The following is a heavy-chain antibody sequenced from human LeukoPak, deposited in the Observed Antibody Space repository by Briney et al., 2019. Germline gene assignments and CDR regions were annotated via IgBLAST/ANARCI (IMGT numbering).Heavy chain of an antibody. V-gene: IGHV4-59*08. J-gene: IGHJ5*02. CDR2: IYYSGST. D-gene: IGHD2-21*02. CDR1: GGSISSYY. Sequence: SETLSLTCTVSGGSISSYYWSWIRQPPGKGLEWIGYIYYSGSTNYNPSLKSRVTISVDTSKNQFSLKLSSVTAADTAVYYCARRRLLAYCGGDCYSDWFDPWGQGTLVTVSS. CDR3: ARRRLLAYCGGDCYSDWFDP.